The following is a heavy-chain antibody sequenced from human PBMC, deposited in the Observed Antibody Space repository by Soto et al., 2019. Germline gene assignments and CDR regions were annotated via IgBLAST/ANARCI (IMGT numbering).Heavy chain of an antibody. CDR1: GYTFTSYY. J-gene: IGHJ4*02. D-gene: IGHD3-16*02. Sequence: QVQLVQSGAEVKKPGASVKVSCKASGYTFTSYYMHWVRQAPGQGLEWMGIINPSGGSTSYAQKFQGRVTMTRDTSTSTVYMELSSLRSEDTAVYYCASLGVIGRSFDYWGQGTLVTVSS. V-gene: IGHV1-46*01. CDR2: INPSGGST. CDR3: ASLGVIGRSFDY.